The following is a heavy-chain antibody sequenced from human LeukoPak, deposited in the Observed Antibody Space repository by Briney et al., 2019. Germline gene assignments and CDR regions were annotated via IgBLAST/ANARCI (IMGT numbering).Heavy chain of an antibody. D-gene: IGHD3-22*01. J-gene: IGHJ4*02. Sequence: GGSLRLSCAVSGITLSNYGMTWVRQAPGKGLEWVAGIGDSGGSTNYTDSVKGRFTISRDNSKNTLYLQMNSLRAEDTAVYFCAKRGVVIRVILVGFHKEAYYFDSWGQGALVTVSS. V-gene: IGHV3-23*01. CDR3: AKRGVVIRVILVGFHKEAYYFDS. CDR1: GITLSNYG. CDR2: IGDSGGST.